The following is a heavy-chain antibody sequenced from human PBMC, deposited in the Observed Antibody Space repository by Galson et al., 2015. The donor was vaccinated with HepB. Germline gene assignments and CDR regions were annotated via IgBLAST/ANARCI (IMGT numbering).Heavy chain of an antibody. Sequence: SVKVSCKASGYTFSSYPIAWVRQAPGQGLEWMGWINAYDSSTNYAQNLQGRVTMTTETSTTTAYMELKSLRSDDTAVYYCARGALVAVVTANLNNWFDPWGQGTLVTVSS. J-gene: IGHJ5*02. CDR2: INAYDSST. V-gene: IGHV1-18*01. D-gene: IGHD2-15*01. CDR1: GYTFSSYP. CDR3: ARGALVAVVTANLNNWFDP.